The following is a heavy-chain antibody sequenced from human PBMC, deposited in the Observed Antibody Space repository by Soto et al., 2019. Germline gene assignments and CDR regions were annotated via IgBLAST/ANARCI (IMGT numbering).Heavy chain of an antibody. D-gene: IGHD3-22*01. J-gene: IGHJ6*02. CDR2: MNPNSGNT. CDR3: ARVYHYYDSSGYFIYYYGMDV. Sequence: VKVSCKASGYTFTSYDINWVRQATGQGLEWMGWMNPNSGNTGYAQKFQGRVTMTRDTSISTAYMELSSLGSEDTAVYYCARVYHYYDSSGYFIYYYGMDVWGQGTTVTVSS. V-gene: IGHV1-8*01. CDR1: GYTFTSYD.